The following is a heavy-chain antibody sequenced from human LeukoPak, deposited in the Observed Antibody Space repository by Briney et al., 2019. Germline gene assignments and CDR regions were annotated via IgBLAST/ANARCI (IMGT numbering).Heavy chain of an antibody. J-gene: IGHJ4*02. CDR3: TSEISSASNY. CDR2: IYYTGST. D-gene: IGHD6-6*01. Sequence: SETLSLTSTVSGGSISSSSYYWGWIRQPPGEGLEWIGSIYYTGSTYYSPSLKSRVTISADTSKNEFSLKLSSVTAADTAVYYCTSEISSASNYWGQGTLVTVSS. V-gene: IGHV4-39*01. CDR1: GGSISSSSYY.